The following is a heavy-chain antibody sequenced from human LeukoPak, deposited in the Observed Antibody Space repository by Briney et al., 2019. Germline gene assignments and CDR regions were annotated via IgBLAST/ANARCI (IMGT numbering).Heavy chain of an antibody. D-gene: IGHD1-20*01. J-gene: IGHJ2*01. Sequence: GGSLRLSCAASGFTFSSYDMHWVRQATGKGLEWVSAIGTAGDTYYPGSVKGRFTISRENAKNSLYLQMNSLRAGDTAVYYCAREKIGITLNYFDLWGRGTLVTVSP. CDR1: GFTFSSYD. CDR2: IGTAGDT. CDR3: AREKIGITLNYFDL. V-gene: IGHV3-13*01.